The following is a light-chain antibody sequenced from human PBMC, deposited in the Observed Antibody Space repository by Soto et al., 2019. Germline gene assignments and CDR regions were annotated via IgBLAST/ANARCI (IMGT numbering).Light chain of an antibody. CDR2: DVD. J-gene: IGLJ2*01. Sequence: QSALTQPASVTGSPGQSITISCTGTSSDVGGYNYVSWYQHHPGKAPKLMIYDVDIRPSGVSNRFSGSKSGNTASLTISGLQAEDEADYYCSSYTGSSTYVVFGGGTNLTVL. CDR3: SSYTGSSTYVV. V-gene: IGLV2-14*03. CDR1: SSDVGGYNY.